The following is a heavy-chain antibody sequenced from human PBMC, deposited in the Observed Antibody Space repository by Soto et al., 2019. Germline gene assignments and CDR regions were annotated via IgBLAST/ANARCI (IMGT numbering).Heavy chain of an antibody. V-gene: IGHV3-23*01. Sequence: GGSLRLSCAASGFTFSSYAMSWVRQAPGKGLEWVSAISGSGGSTYYADSVKGRFTISRANSKNTLYLQMNSLRAEDTAVYYCAKDPLSSGWYASRNWFDPWGQGTLVTVSS. D-gene: IGHD6-19*01. CDR3: AKDPLSSGWYASRNWFDP. CDR2: ISGSGGST. CDR1: GFTFSSYA. J-gene: IGHJ5*02.